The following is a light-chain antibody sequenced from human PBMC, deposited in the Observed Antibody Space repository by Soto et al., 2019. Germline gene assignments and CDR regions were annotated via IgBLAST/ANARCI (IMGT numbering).Light chain of an antibody. CDR3: QQYHNLWT. CDR2: RAS. CDR1: HYVYSN. J-gene: IGKJ1*01. V-gene: IGKV3-15*01. Sequence: EIVMTQSPATLSVSPGERATLSCTASHYVYSNVAWFQQSPGQAPRLLIYRASTRATGTPDRCSGSASGTEFTLTITSLQSEDLALYHCQQYHNLWTFGQGTEVEIK.